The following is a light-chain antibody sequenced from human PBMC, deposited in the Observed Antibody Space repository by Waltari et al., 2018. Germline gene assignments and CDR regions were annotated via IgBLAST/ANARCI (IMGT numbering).Light chain of an antibody. CDR3: HAWRSGXLV. Sequence: QLVLTQSPSASASLGASVKLTCTLSSGHGDXXXAWHQQQPGKGPRYLMKLNSHGSHNRGGGIPERFSGSSTGAGRYRTISSLQSEDEADYCCHAWRSGXLVFAGGTKLTVL. CDR2: LNSHGSH. V-gene: IGLV4-69*01. CDR1: SGHGDXX. J-gene: IGLJ2*01.